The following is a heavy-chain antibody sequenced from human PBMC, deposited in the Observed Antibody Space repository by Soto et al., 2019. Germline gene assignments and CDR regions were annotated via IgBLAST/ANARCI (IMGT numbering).Heavy chain of an antibody. D-gene: IGHD3-22*01. CDR1: GYSFTSYW. Sequence: GESLKISCKGSGYSFTSYWITWVRQKPGKGLEWMGRIDPSDSQTYYSPSFRGHVTISATKSITTVFLQWSSLRASDTAMYYCARQIYDSDTGPNFQYYFDSWGQGTPVTVSS. V-gene: IGHV5-10-1*01. CDR2: IDPSDSQT. CDR3: ARQIYDSDTGPNFQYYFDS. J-gene: IGHJ4*02.